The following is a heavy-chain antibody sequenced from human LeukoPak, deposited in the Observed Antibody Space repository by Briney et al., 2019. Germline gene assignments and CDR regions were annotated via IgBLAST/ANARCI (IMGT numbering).Heavy chain of an antibody. CDR3: ARTKARVIAPDY. Sequence: GGSLRLSCAASGFTVSSNYMSWVRQAPGKGLEWVSVIYSGGSTYYADSVKGRFTISRDNSKNTLYLQMNSLGAEDTAVYYCARTKARVIAPDYWGQGTLVTVSS. CDR2: IYSGGST. V-gene: IGHV3-66*01. D-gene: IGHD3-16*02. CDR1: GFTVSSNY. J-gene: IGHJ4*01.